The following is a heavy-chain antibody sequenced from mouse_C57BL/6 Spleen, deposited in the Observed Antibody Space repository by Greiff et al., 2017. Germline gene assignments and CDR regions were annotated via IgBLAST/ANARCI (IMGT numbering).Heavy chain of an antibody. CDR2: IYPGDGDT. D-gene: IGHD1-1*01. J-gene: IGHJ4*01. CDR3: ARSTYYGSSARGY. V-gene: IGHV1-80*01. CDR1: GYAFSSYW. Sequence: VQLQQSGAELVKPGASVKISCKASGYAFSSYWMNWVKQRPGKGLEWIGKIYPGDGDTNYTGKFKGKATLTADKSSINAYMQLSSLTSEDSAVYFCARSTYYGSSARGYWGQGTSVTVSS.